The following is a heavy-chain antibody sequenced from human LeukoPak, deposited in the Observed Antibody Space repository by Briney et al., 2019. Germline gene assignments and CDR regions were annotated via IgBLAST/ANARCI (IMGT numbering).Heavy chain of an antibody. CDR2: IYYSGST. V-gene: IGHV4-39*07. D-gene: IGHD3-10*01. J-gene: IGHJ6*03. Sequence: PSETLSLTCTVSGGSISSSSYYWGWIRQPPGKGLEWIGSIYYSGSTYYNPSLKSRVTISVDTSKNQFSLKLSSVTAADTAVYYCARALLNYYGSGTQDYYMGVWGKGTTVTISS. CDR1: GGSISSSSYY. CDR3: ARALLNYYGSGTQDYYMGV.